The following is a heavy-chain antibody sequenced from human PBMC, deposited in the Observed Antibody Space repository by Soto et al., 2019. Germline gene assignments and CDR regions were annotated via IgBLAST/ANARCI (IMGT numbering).Heavy chain of an antibody. J-gene: IGHJ4*02. V-gene: IGHV1-8*01. CDR2: MNPNTGNS. Sequence: ASVRVSCKASGYTFTSYYMYWVRQATGQGLEWMGWMNPNTGNSGYAQKFQGRVTMTSDTSISTAHMELSSLRSEDTAVYYCARRAETNGWNGFGADKYYFDFWGQGTLVTVSS. CDR1: GYTFTSYY. D-gene: IGHD1-1*01. CDR3: ARRAETNGWNGFGADKYYFDF.